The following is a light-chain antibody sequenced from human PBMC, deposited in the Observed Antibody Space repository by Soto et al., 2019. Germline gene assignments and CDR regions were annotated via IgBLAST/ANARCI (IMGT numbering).Light chain of an antibody. V-gene: IGKV3-20*01. CDR2: GAS. CDR1: QSVSSSY. CDR3: QQYGSSPYT. J-gene: IGKJ2*01. Sequence: EIVLTQSPGTLSLSPGVRATLSCRASQSVSSSYLAWYHQKPGQAPRLLIYGASSRATGIPDRFSGSGSGTDFTLTISRLEPEDFSVYYGQQYGSSPYTFGHGAKLEIK.